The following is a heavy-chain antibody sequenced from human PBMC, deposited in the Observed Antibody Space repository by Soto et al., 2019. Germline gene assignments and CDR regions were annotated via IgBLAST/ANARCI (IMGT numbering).Heavy chain of an antibody. V-gene: IGHV1-3*01. Sequence: QVQLVQSGAEVKKPGASVKVSCKASGYTFTSYAMHWVRQAPGQRREWMGWINAGNGNTKYSQKLQGRVTITRDTSASTAYMELSSLRSEDTAVYYCARELVVVPAGDWFDPWGQGTLVTVSS. CDR1: GYTFTSYA. CDR2: INAGNGNT. J-gene: IGHJ5*02. D-gene: IGHD2-2*01. CDR3: ARELVVVPAGDWFDP.